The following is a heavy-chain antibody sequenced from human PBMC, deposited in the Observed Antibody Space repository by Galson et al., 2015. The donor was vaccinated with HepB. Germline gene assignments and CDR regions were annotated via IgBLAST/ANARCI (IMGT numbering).Heavy chain of an antibody. CDR1: GFSFSTYG. CDR2: ISYEGSNY. CDR3: AKRLGSTSRWQDAFDF. J-gene: IGHJ3*01. Sequence: SLRLSCAAPGFSFSTYGMHWVRQAPGKGLEWVAVISYEGSNYYYADSVKGRFSISRDNSKNTLYLQMNSLRDDDTAVYYCAKRLGSTSRWQDAFDFWGQGTMVTVSS. V-gene: IGHV3-30*18. D-gene: IGHD6-13*01.